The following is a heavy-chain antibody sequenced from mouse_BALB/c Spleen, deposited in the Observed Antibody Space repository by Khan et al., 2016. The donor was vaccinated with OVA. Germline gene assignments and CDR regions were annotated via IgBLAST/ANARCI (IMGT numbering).Heavy chain of an antibody. CDR2: VDPFSGGT. Sequence: VQLQQSGPELMKPGASVKISYKASGYSFTSYYIHWVKQSHGKSLEWIGYVDPFSGGTTYNQKFKGKATLTVDKSSSTAYIHFSNLTSEDSAVYYCTRHGYVAWFTYWGQGTLVTVSA. CDR3: TRHGYVAWFTY. V-gene: IGHV1S135*01. D-gene: IGHD2-2*01. CDR1: GYSFTSYY. J-gene: IGHJ3*01.